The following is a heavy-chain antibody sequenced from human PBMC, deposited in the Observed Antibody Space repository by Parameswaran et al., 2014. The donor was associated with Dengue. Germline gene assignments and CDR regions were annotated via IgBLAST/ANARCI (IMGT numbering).Heavy chain of an antibody. CDR1: GFTFSNAW. CDR2: IKSKTDGGTT. D-gene: IGHD6-13*01. J-gene: IGHJ6*02. Sequence: GSLRLSCAASGFTFSNAWMSWVRQAPGKGLEWVGRIKSKTDGGTTDYAAPVKGRFTISRDDSKNTLYLQMNSLKTEDTAVYYCTMGVSSIRFNYYYGMDVWGQGTTVTVSS. CDR3: TMGVSSIRFNYYYGMDV. V-gene: IGHV3-15*01.